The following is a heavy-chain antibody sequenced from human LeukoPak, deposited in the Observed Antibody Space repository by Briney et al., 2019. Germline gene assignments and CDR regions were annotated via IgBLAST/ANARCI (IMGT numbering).Heavy chain of an antibody. CDR1: GGSISSSSYY. CDR2: IYHSGST. V-gene: IGHV4-39*07. J-gene: IGHJ5*02. D-gene: IGHD1-26*01. CDR3: ARVVGSLYTWFDP. Sequence: PSETLSLTCTVSGGSISSSSYYWGWIRQPPGKGLEWIGSIYHSGSTNYNPSLKTRVTISVDKSKSQFSLNLTSVTAADTAVYYCARVVGSLYTWFDPWGQGTLVTVSS.